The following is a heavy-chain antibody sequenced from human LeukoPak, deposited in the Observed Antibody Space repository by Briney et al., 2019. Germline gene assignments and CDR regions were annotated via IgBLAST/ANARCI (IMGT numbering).Heavy chain of an antibody. Sequence: GGSLRLSCAASGFTFSSYAMHWVRQAPGKGLEWVPVISYDGSNKYYADSVKGRFTISRDNSKNTLYLQMNSLRAEDTAVYYCARDRGFYYYYGMDVWGQGTTVTVSS. V-gene: IGHV3-30-3*01. J-gene: IGHJ6*02. CDR3: ARDRGFYYYYGMDV. CDR1: GFTFSSYA. CDR2: ISYDGSNK.